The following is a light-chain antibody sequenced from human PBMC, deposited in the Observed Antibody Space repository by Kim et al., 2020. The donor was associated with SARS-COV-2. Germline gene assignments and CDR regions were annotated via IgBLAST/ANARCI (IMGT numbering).Light chain of an antibody. J-gene: IGKJ4*02. V-gene: IGKV3-20*01. Sequence: PGETATLSCRASQRISSALLAWYQQRPGQAPRLLMSGASIRATGIPDRFSGSGSGTDFTLTISRLETDDFAVYYCQQYGTTPLTFGGGTKVDIK. CDR1: QRISSAL. CDR2: GAS. CDR3: QQYGTTPLT.